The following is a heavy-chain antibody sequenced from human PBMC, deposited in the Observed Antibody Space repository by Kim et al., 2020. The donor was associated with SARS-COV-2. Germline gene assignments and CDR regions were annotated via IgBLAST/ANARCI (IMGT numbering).Heavy chain of an antibody. CDR3: ARGHDSSGGTFDY. CDR1: GGSVSSYY. CDR2: ISYTGST. Sequence: SETLSLTCTVSGGSVSSYYWSWIRQPPGKGLEWIGYISYTGSTNYNPSLKSRVTMSVDTSRNQFSLKLSSVTAADTAVYYCARGHDSSGGTFDYWGQGTLVTVSS. J-gene: IGHJ4*02. D-gene: IGHD3-22*01. V-gene: IGHV4-59*02.